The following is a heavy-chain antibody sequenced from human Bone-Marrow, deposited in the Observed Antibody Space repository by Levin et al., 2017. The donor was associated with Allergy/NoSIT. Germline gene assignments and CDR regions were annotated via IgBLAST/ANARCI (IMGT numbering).Heavy chain of an antibody. V-gene: IGHV3-64D*06. J-gene: IGHJ4*02. CDR3: VKETLPVGYSSGWYLNYFDY. CDR1: GFTFSSYA. D-gene: IGHD6-19*01. CDR2: ISSNGGST. Sequence: GESLKISCSASGFTFSSYAMHWVRQAPGKGLEYVSAISSNGGSTYYADSVKGRFTISRDNSKNTLYLQMSSLRAEDTAVYYCVKETLPVGYSSGWYLNYFDYWGQGTLVTVSS.